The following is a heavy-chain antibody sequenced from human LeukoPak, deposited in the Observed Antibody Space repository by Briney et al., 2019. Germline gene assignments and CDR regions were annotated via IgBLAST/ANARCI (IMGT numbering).Heavy chain of an antibody. CDR3: ARGQFNLNL. CDR2: IFSDGNT. J-gene: IGHJ5*02. CDR1: GDSIRKHH. V-gene: IGHV4-59*08. D-gene: IGHD3-9*01. Sequence: SETLSLTCSVSGDSIRKHHWTWIRQPPGKGLEWIGFIFSDGNTNYSPSLKSRLTISLDTSNNQFSLKLTSVTAADTAVYYCARGQFNLNLWGQGTLVTVS.